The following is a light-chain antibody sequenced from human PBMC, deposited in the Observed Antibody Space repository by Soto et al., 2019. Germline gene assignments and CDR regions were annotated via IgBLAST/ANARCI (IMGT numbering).Light chain of an antibody. J-gene: IGLJ2*01. Sequence: QSALTQPASVSGSPGQSITISCTGTSSDVGGYNYVSWYQQQSGKAPKLIIHEVSNRPSGVSNRFSGSKSGNTASLTISGLQAEDEADYYCSSYTTTSTLGVFGGGTKVTVL. CDR3: SSYTTTSTLGV. CDR1: SSDVGGYNY. V-gene: IGLV2-14*01. CDR2: EVS.